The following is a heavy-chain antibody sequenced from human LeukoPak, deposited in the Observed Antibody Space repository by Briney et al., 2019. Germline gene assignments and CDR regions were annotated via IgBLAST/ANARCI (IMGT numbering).Heavy chain of an antibody. Sequence: SETLSLTXTVSGYSISSGYYWGWIREPPGKGLEWIGSIYHSGSTYYNPSLKSRVTISVDTSKNQFSLKLSSVTAADTALYYCARIAARPGWFDPWGQGTLVTVSS. CDR3: ARIAARPGWFDP. CDR1: GYSISSGYY. J-gene: IGHJ5*02. V-gene: IGHV4-38-2*02. D-gene: IGHD6-6*01. CDR2: IYHSGST.